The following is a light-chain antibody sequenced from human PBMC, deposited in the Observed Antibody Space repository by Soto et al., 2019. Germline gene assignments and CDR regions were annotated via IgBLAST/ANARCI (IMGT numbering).Light chain of an antibody. CDR3: QQRFAWPNS. J-gene: IGKJ4*01. CDR1: QSVSIY. V-gene: IGKV3-11*01. CDR2: DIS. Sequence: EIVLTQSPATLSLSPGERATLSCRASQSVSIYLAWYQQRPGQTPRLLIYDISTRAAGIPARFSGSVFRTDYTLPISNLEPEDSAVYYCQQRFAWPNSFGGGTKVQI.